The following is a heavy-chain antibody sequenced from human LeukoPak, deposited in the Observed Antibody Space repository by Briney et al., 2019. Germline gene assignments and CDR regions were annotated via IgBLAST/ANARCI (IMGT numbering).Heavy chain of an antibody. CDR2: IYPGDSDT. Sequence: GGSLEISCKGSGYNFTSYWIGWGRPVPGKGLEWMGIIYPGDSDTRYSPSFQGQVTISADKSISTAYLQWSSLKASDTAMYYCARPAGIQLWPLDYWGQGTLVTVSS. CDR3: ARPAGIQLWPLDY. D-gene: IGHD5-18*01. V-gene: IGHV5-51*01. CDR1: GYNFTSYW. J-gene: IGHJ4*02.